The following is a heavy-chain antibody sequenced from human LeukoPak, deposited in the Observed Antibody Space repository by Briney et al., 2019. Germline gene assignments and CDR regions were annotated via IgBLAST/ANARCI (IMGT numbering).Heavy chain of an antibody. J-gene: IGHJ5*02. CDR1: GYTFTGYY. CDR2: INPNSGGT. D-gene: IGHD6-19*01. Sequence: ASVKVSCKASGYTFTGYYMHWVRQAPGQGLEWMGWINPNSGGTNYAQKFQGRVTMTRDTSISTAYMELSRLRSDDTAVYYCAREEGSGWHRFGYNWFDPWGQGTLVTVSS. CDR3: AREEGSGWHRFGYNWFDP. V-gene: IGHV1-2*02.